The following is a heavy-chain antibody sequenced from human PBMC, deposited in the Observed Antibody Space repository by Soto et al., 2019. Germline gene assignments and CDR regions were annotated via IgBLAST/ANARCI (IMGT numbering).Heavy chain of an antibody. D-gene: IGHD6-19*01. CDR1: GFTFSSYA. Sequence: GGSLRLSCAASGFTFSSYAMSWVRQAPGKGLEWVSAISGSGGSTYYADSVKGRFTISRDNSKNTLHLQMNSLRAEDTAVYYCAKDGSPQWLAYYFDYWGQGTLVTVSS. CDR2: ISGSGGST. V-gene: IGHV3-23*01. J-gene: IGHJ4*02. CDR3: AKDGSPQWLAYYFDY.